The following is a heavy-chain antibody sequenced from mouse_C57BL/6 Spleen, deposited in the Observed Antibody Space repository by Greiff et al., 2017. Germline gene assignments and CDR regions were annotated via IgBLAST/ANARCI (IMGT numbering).Heavy chain of an antibody. J-gene: IGHJ4*01. Sequence: DVKLVESGGGLVQPGGSLKLSCAASGFTFSDYGMAWVRQAPGQGPEWVAFIGNFAYSIYYADTVTGRFTFSRENAKSTLYLEMSSLRSEDTAVYYCARRPTVVHSPGDMDVWGTGTSVTVSS. CDR3: ARRPTVVHSPGDMDV. D-gene: IGHD1-1*01. CDR1: GFTFSDYG. CDR2: IGNFAYSI. V-gene: IGHV5-15*04.